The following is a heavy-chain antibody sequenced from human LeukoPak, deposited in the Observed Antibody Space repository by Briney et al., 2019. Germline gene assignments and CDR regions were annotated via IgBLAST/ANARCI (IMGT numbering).Heavy chain of an antibody. CDR1: GYSFTSYW. Sequence: GESLKISCKGSGYSFTSYWIGWVRQMPGKGLEWMGIIYPGDSDTRYSPSFQGQVTISADKSISTAYLQWSSLKASDTAMYYCARRKRLLPWGADAFDIWGQGTMVTVSS. J-gene: IGHJ3*02. CDR3: ARRKRLLPWGADAFDI. CDR2: IYPGDSDT. V-gene: IGHV5-51*01. D-gene: IGHD3-22*01.